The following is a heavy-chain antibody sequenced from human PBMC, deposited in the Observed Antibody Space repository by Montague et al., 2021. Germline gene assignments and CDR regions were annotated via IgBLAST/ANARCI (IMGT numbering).Heavy chain of an antibody. CDR3: ARHVIGNYGMDV. CDR2: IYYSGST. Sequence: SETLSLTCTVSGGSISSSSYYWGWIRQPPGKGLEWIGSIYYSGSTYYNPSLKSRVTISVDTSKNQFSLKLSSVTAADTAVYYCARHVIGNYGMDVWGQGTTLTVSS. J-gene: IGHJ6*02. CDR1: GGSISSSSYY. D-gene: IGHD3-16*02. V-gene: IGHV4-39*01.